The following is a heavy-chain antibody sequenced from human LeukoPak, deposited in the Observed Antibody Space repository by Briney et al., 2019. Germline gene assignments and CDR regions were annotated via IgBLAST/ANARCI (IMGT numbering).Heavy chain of an antibody. Sequence: GRSLRLSCAASGFTFDDYAMHWVRQAPGKGLEWVSGISWNSGSIGYADSVKGRFTISRDNSKNTLYLQMNSLRAEDTAVYYCARIVGASTGWGQGTLVTVSS. V-gene: IGHV3-9*01. CDR3: ARIVGASTG. J-gene: IGHJ4*02. CDR2: ISWNSGSI. D-gene: IGHD1-26*01. CDR1: GFTFDDYA.